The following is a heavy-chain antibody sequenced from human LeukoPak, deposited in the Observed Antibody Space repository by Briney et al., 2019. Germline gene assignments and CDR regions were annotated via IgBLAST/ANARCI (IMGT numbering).Heavy chain of an antibody. CDR2: ISSSSSYI. CDR1: GFTFSSYS. V-gene: IGHV3-21*01. Sequence: TGGSLRLSCAASGFTFSSYSMNWVRQAPGKELEWVSSISSSSSYIYYADSVKGRFTISRDNAKNSLYLQMNSLRAEDTAVYYCARDPYYYDSSAPYYFDYWGQGTLVTVSS. D-gene: IGHD3-22*01. J-gene: IGHJ4*02. CDR3: ARDPYYYDSSAPYYFDY.